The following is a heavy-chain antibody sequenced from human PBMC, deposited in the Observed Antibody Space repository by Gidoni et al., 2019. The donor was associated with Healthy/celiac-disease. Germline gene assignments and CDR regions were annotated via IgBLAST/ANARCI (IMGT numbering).Heavy chain of an antibody. J-gene: IGHJ4*02. D-gene: IGHD5-18*01. CDR2: IYYSGST. V-gene: IGHV4-31*03. CDR3: ARSGYSYGYGLGY. CDR1: GGSLSSGGYY. Sequence: QVQLQESGPGLVKPSPTLYLTGTVPGGSLSSGGYYWSWIRQHPGKGLEWIGYIYYSGSTYYNPSLKSRVTISVDTSKNQFSLKLSSVTAADTAVYYCARSGYSYGYGLGYWGQGTLVTVSS.